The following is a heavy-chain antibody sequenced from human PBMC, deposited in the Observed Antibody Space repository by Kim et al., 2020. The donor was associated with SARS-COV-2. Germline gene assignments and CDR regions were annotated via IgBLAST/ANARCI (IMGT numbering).Heavy chain of an antibody. D-gene: IGHD6-19*01. V-gene: IGHV3-7*03. J-gene: IGHJ1*01. Sequence: YSVDAGKGRFTTSSDDAKNSLFLQMNSLRADDTAVYYCARTVTGTTESFEYWGQGTLVTVSS. CDR3: ARTVTGTTESFEY.